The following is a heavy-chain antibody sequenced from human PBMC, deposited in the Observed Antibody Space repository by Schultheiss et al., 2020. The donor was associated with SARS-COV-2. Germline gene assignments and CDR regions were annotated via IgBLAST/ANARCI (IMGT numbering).Heavy chain of an antibody. Sequence: SVKVSCKASGGTFSSYAISWVRQAPGQGLEWMGGIIPIFGTANYAQKFQGRVTITADESTSTAYMELSSLRSDDTAVYYCARELLGQQLVLARVHYGMDVWGQGTTVTVSS. J-gene: IGHJ6*02. D-gene: IGHD6-13*01. CDR1: GGTFSSYA. CDR3: ARELLGQQLVLARVHYGMDV. CDR2: IIPIFGTA. V-gene: IGHV1-69*13.